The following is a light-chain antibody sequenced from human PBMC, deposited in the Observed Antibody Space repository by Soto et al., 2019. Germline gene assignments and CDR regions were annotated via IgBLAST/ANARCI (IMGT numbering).Light chain of an antibody. Sequence: DIQMTQSPSTLSASVGDRVTITCRASQSISSWLAWYQQKPGTAPKLLIYKASSLQSGVPSRFRGSGSGTEFTLTISSLQPDDFATYYCQQYVTAFRSFGQGTKVDIK. CDR1: QSISSW. V-gene: IGKV1-5*03. CDR2: KAS. CDR3: QQYVTAFRS. J-gene: IGKJ1*01.